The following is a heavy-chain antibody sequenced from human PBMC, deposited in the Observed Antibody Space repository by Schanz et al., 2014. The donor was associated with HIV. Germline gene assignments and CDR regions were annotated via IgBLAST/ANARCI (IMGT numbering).Heavy chain of an antibody. CDR2: INALGTTT. CDR1: GFTFSNDW. Sequence: EVQLVESGGGLVQPGRSLRLSCEASGFTFSNDWMHWVRQAPGKGLVWVSRINALGTTTAYADSVKGRFAISRDNAKRTLYLQMNSLRAEESAVFYCARESNGAFDLWGRGTLVTVSS. J-gene: IGHJ2*01. CDR3: ARESNGAFDL. V-gene: IGHV3-74*01.